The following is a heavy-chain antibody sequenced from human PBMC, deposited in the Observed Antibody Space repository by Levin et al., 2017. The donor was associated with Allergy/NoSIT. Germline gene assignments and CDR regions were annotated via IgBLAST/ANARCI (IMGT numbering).Heavy chain of an antibody. V-gene: IGHV3-30*03. D-gene: IGHD3-22*01. CDR1: GFAFSNFA. CDR3: AREGVTSGYYDGTYY. Sequence: GESLKISCEASGFAFSNFAMHWVRQPPGKGLEWVTLMSYDGENKFYLDSVKGRFAISRDNSRNTLYLQMNDLRPDDTAIYYCAREGVTSGYYDGTYYWGQGTLVTVSS. J-gene: IGHJ4*02. CDR2: MSYDGENK.